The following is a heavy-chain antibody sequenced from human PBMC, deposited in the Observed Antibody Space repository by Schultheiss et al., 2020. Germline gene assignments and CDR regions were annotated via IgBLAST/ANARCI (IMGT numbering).Heavy chain of an antibody. CDR1: GFTFSDYF. CDR3: ARTAATPTFDY. J-gene: IGHJ4*02. Sequence: GESLKISCAASGFTFSDYFMTWIRQAPGKGLEWVSYISSSGSTIYYADSVKGRFTISRDNSKNTLYLQMDSLRPEDTAVYYCARTAATPTFDYWGQGTLVTVSS. D-gene: IGHD2-15*01. CDR2: ISSSGSTI. V-gene: IGHV3-11*04.